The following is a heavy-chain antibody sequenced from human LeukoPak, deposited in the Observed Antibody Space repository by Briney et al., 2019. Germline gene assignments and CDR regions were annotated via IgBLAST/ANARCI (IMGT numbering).Heavy chain of an antibody. J-gene: IGHJ4*02. CDR2: ISSSGGST. CDR3: AKTVSGSYSYQGGDY. CDR1: GFIFSTYA. Sequence: GGSLRLSCSPSGFIFSTYAMHWVRQAPGERVEYVSAISSSGGSTYYADSVKGRCTISRDNSKNTLYLQMSSMRDEDTAKYYCAKTVSGSYSYQGGDYWGQGTLVTVSS. V-gene: IGHV3-64D*09. D-gene: IGHD3-16*02.